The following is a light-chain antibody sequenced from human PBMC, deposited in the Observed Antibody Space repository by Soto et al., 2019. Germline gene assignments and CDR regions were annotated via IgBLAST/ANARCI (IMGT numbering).Light chain of an antibody. Sequence: EIVLTQSPGTLSLSPGERATLSFRASQSVSISYLAWYQQKPGRAPRLLIYGASSRATGIPDRFSGSGSGTDFTLTISRLEPEDFSLYYCQQYGSSPWTFGQGTKVEIK. CDR3: QQYGSSPWT. CDR1: QSVSISY. J-gene: IGKJ1*01. CDR2: GAS. V-gene: IGKV3-20*01.